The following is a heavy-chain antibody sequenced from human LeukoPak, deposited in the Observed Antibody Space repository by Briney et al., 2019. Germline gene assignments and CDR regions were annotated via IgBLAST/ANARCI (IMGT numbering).Heavy chain of an antibody. J-gene: IGHJ4*02. V-gene: IGHV4-4*07. CDR2: IYTSGST. Sequence: SETLSLTCTVSGGPISSYYWSWIPQPAGKGLEWIGRIYTSGSTNYNPSLKSRVTMSVDTSKNQFSLKLSSVTAADTAVYYCARYPRALGIAVSFDYWRQGILVTVST. D-gene: IGHD6-19*01. CDR1: GGPISSYY. CDR3: ARYPRALGIAVSFDY.